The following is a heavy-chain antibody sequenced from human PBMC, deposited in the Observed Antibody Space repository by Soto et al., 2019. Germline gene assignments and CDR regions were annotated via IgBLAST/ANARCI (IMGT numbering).Heavy chain of an antibody. D-gene: IGHD2-21*01. CDR2: INPNSGGT. CDR3: ARDVRVGNSFRFVVAIAIFDY. J-gene: IGHJ4*02. Sequence: ASVNVSCKASGYTFTGYYMHWVRQAPGQGLEWMGWINPNSGGTNYAQKFQGWVTMTRDTSISTAYMELSSLTSEDTAVYYCARDVRVGNSFRFVVAIAIFDYWGQGPLVTLSS. CDR1: GYTFTGYY. V-gene: IGHV1-2*04.